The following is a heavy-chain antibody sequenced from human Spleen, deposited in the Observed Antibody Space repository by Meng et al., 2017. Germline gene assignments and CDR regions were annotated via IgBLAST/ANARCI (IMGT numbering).Heavy chain of an antibody. CDR1: RYTLTALA. D-gene: IGHD4-23*01. J-gene: IGHJ4*02. CDR3: AIRWMFYFNY. V-gene: IGHV1-24*01. CDR2: FQPEDGET. Sequence: ASVKVSCKVSRYTLTALAIHWVRQVPGKGLEWMGGFQPEDGETVYSQKFQGRVTMTEDTSTDTAYMELSSLRSEDTAVYYCAIRWMFYFNYWAQGTLVTVSS.